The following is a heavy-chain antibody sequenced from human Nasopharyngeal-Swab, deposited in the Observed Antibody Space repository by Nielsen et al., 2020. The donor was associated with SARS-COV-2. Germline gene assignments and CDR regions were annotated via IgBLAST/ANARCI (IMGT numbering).Heavy chain of an antibody. CDR3: AKELGYCSGGSCYPA. V-gene: IGHV3-30*18. CDR1: GFTFSSYG. J-gene: IGHJ4*02. D-gene: IGHD2-15*01. Sequence: GGSLRLSYAASGFTFSSYGMHWVRQAPGKGLEWVAVISYDGSNKYYADSVKGRFTISRDNSKNTLYLQMNSLRAEDTAVYYCAKELGYCSGGSCYPAWGQGTLVTVSS. CDR2: ISYDGSNK.